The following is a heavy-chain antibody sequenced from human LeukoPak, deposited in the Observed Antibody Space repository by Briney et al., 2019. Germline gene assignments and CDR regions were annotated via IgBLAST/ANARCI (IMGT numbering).Heavy chain of an antibody. CDR2: ISYDGSNK. V-gene: IGHV3-30*04. CDR3: ARDATGVHAGGDYHY. CDR1: GFTFSSYA. J-gene: IGHJ4*02. Sequence: GGSVRLSCAASGFTFSSYAMHWVRQAPGKGLEWVAVISYDGSNKYYADSVKGRFTISRDNSKNTLYLQMNSLRAEDTAVYYCARDATGVHAGGDYHYWGQGTLVTVSS. D-gene: IGHD2-21*02.